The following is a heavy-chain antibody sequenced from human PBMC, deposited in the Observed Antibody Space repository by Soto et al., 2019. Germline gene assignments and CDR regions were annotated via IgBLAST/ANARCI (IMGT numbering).Heavy chain of an antibody. CDR3: AKGGYSGYDQSDY. Sequence: GGSLRLSCAASGFTVNIYVMSWVRQAPGKGLEWVSSINNSGGSNWYADSVKGRFTISRDNSKNTLYLQMDNLRAEDTAVYYCAKGGYSGYDQSDYWGQGTLVTVSS. CDR2: INNSGGSN. J-gene: IGHJ4*02. CDR1: GFTVNIYV. V-gene: IGHV3-23*01. D-gene: IGHD5-12*01.